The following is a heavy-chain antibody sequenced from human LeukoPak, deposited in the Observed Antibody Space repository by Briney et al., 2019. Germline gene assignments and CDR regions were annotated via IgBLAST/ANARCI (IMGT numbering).Heavy chain of an antibody. CDR2: IYYSGST. D-gene: IGHD6-13*01. CDR1: GGSISSSSYY. CDR3: ARERYSSSWVLEDY. Sequence: SETLSLTCTVSGGSISSSSYYWGWLRQPPGKGLEWIGSIYYSGSTNYNPSLKTRVTMSVDTSKNQFSLKLSSVTAADTAVYYCARERYSSSWVLEDYWGQGTLVTVSS. V-gene: IGHV4-39*07. J-gene: IGHJ4*02.